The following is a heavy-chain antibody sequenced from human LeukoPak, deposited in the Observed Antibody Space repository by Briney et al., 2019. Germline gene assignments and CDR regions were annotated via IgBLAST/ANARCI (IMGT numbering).Heavy chain of an antibody. CDR1: GFTFSSYD. CDR3: AKGQLWFGEFSYFDY. Sequence: GGSLRLSCEASGFTFSSYDMNWVRQAPGKGLEWVSVISGSGGSTDYADSVRGRFSISRDNSKNTLYLQMNSLRAEDTAVYYCAKGQLWFGEFSYFDYWGQGTLVTVSS. D-gene: IGHD3-10*01. J-gene: IGHJ4*02. V-gene: IGHV3-23*01. CDR2: ISGSGGST.